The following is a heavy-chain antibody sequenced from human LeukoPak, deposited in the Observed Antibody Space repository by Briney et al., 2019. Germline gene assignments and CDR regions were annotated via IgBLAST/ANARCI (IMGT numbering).Heavy chain of an antibody. V-gene: IGHV4-59*01. CDR1: GGSIGGYY. CDR3: ARPREVYYDRSFDI. CDR2: IYYTGNT. Sequence: SETLSLTCTVSGGSIGGYYWNWIRQSPEKGLECIGYIYYTGNTDYNPSLKSRVTISVDTSKNQFSLKLSSVTAADTAVYYCARPREVYYDRSFDIWGQGTMVTVSS. D-gene: IGHD3-22*01. J-gene: IGHJ3*02.